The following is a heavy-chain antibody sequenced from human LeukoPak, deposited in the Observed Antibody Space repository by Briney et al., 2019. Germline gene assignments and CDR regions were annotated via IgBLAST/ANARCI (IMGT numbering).Heavy chain of an antibody. Sequence: GASVKVSCKASGYTFTSYGIIWVRQAPGQGLEWMGWISTYNGNTNYAQKIQGRVTMTRDTSISTAYMELSRLRSDDTAVYYCARYDFWSGYYFYFDYWGQGTLVTVSS. CDR1: GYTFTSYG. D-gene: IGHD3-3*01. CDR2: ISTYNGNT. J-gene: IGHJ4*02. V-gene: IGHV1-18*01. CDR3: ARYDFWSGYYFYFDY.